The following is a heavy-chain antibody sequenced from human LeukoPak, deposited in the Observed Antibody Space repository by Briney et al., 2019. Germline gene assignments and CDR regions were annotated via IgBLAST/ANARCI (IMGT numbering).Heavy chain of an antibody. Sequence: GGSLRLSCAASGFTFSSYSMNWVRQAPGKGLEWVSYISSSSSTIYYADSVKGRFTISRDNSKNTLYLQMNSLRAEDTAVYYCAKDEDVWGQGTTVTVSS. CDR2: ISSSSSTI. V-gene: IGHV3-48*01. CDR3: AKDEDV. J-gene: IGHJ6*02. CDR1: GFTFSSYS.